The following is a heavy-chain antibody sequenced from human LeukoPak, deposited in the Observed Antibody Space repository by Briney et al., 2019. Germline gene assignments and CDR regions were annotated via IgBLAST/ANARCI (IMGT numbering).Heavy chain of an antibody. CDR2: IIPIFGTA. Sequence: GASVKVSCKASGGTFSSYAISWVRQAPGQGLEWMGGIIPIFGTANYAQKFQGRVTITTDESTSTAYMELSSLRSEDTVVYYCARDPRLYCSGGGCYSEDAFDIWGQGTMVTVSS. CDR1: GGTFSSYA. V-gene: IGHV1-69*05. CDR3: ARDPRLYCSGGGCYSEDAFDI. J-gene: IGHJ3*02. D-gene: IGHD2-15*01.